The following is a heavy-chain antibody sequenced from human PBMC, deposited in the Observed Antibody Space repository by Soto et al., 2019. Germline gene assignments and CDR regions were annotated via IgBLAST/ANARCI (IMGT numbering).Heavy chain of an antibody. J-gene: IGHJ5*02. CDR3: AKEVLRWFDP. V-gene: IGHV3-23*01. CDR2: ISGSGGST. CDR1: GFTFSRYA. Sequence: PGGSLRLSCAASGFTFSRYAMSWVRQAPGKGLEWVSAISGSGGSTYYADSVKGRFTISRGNSKNTLYLQMNSLRVEDTAVYYFAKEVLRWFDPWGQGTLVTVSS. D-gene: IGHD2-15*01.